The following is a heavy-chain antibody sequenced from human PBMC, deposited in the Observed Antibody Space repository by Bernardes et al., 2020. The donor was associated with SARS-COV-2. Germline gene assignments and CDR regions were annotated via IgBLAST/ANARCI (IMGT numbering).Heavy chain of an antibody. D-gene: IGHD5-18*01. V-gene: IGHV4-34*01. CDR2: INHGGST. CDR1: GGSFINYY. Sequence: SEPLSLTCAVYGGSFINYYWSWIRQPPGKGLEWIGEINHGGSTNYNPSLKSRVTISVDTSKNQFSLKLSSVTAADTALYYCASSGYAYGSLYVFGYWGQGSLVTVSS. J-gene: IGHJ4*02. CDR3: ASSGYAYGSLYVFGY.